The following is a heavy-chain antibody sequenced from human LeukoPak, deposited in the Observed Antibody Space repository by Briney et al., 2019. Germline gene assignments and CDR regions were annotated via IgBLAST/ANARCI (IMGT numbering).Heavy chain of an antibody. Sequence: PSETLSLTCTISGGSSTSYYWSWIRQPPGKGLEYIGYISYSGNTNYYPSLKSRVTISVDTSKNQFSLKLSSVTAADTAVYYCAREGLNMVRGVIPKEAWGWFDPWGQGTLVTVSS. CDR1: GGSSTSYY. D-gene: IGHD3-10*01. J-gene: IGHJ5*02. CDR2: ISYSGNT. V-gene: IGHV4-59*12. CDR3: AREGLNMVRGVIPKEAWGWFDP.